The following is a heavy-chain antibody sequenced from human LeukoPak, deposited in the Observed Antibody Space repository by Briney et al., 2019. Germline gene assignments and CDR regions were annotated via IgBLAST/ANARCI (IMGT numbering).Heavy chain of an antibody. D-gene: IGHD1-26*01. CDR2: IIENCDIA. V-gene: IGHV3-43*02. Sequence: GGSLRLSCAAAGYTFDEYAMHWVRQGRGKSVEGVSLIIENCDIAFYGRSVMGRFTVSTHNAKNSLYLQMNSLTTEDTALYYCAKSRWEPTFDYWGQGTLVTVSS. CDR1: GYTFDEYA. J-gene: IGHJ4*02. CDR3: AKSRWEPTFDY.